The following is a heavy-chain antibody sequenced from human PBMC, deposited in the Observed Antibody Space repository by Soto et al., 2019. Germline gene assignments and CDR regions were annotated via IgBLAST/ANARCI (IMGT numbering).Heavy chain of an antibody. J-gene: IGHJ3*02. CDR3: GKDPNGDYVGAHDM. Sequence: EVQLLESGGSLVQPGGSLRLSCAASGFTFSRYAMSWVRQAPGAGLEWASGISAGGGHTYYADSVKGRFTISRDNSRNTVFLQMNSLTAEDTALYYCGKDPNGDYVGAHDMWGRGTMVTVSS. V-gene: IGHV3-23*01. D-gene: IGHD4-17*01. CDR1: GFTFSRYA. CDR2: ISAGGGHT.